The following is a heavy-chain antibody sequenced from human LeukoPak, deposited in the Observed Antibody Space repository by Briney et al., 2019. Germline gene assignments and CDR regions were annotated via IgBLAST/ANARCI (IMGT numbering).Heavy chain of an antibody. CDR3: ASRSTVTDTFDI. J-gene: IGHJ3*02. CDR1: GGSVSSGNYY. V-gene: IGHV4-39*01. D-gene: IGHD4-17*01. CDR2: IYYSGNT. Sequence: SETLSLTCTVSGGSVSSGNYYWGWIRQPPGKGLEWIGSIYYSGNTYSNPSLKSRVTISVDTSKNQFSLKLSSVTAADTAVYYCASRSTVTDTFDIWGQGTMVTVSS.